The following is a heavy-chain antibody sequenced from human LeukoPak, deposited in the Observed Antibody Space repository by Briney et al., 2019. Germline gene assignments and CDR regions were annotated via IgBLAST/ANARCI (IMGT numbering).Heavy chain of an antibody. V-gene: IGHV3-30*18. Sequence: PGGTLRLSCAASGFTFSSYGMHWVRQPPGKGLEWVAVISYNGSNKYYADSVKGRFTISRDNSKNTLYLQMNSLRAEDTAVYYCAKPGGSGSYYFPREPFYWGQGTLVTVSS. CDR3: AKPGGSGSYYFPREPFY. CDR1: GFTFSSYG. J-gene: IGHJ4*02. D-gene: IGHD3-10*01. CDR2: ISYNGSNK.